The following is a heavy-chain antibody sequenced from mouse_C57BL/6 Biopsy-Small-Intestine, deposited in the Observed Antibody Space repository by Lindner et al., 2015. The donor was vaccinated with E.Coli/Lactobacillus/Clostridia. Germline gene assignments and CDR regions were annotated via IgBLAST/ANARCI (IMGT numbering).Heavy chain of an antibody. Sequence: VQLQESGPELVKPGASVKTSCKASGYSFTGYYMNWVKQSPEKSLEWIGEINPSTGGTTYNQKFKAKATLTVDKSSSTTYMQLESLTSEDSAVYYCARSYYDNLDYWGQGTTLTVS. CDR3: ARSYYDNLDY. V-gene: IGHV1-42*01. CDR1: GYSFTGYY. D-gene: IGHD2-4*01. CDR2: INPSTGGT. J-gene: IGHJ2*01.